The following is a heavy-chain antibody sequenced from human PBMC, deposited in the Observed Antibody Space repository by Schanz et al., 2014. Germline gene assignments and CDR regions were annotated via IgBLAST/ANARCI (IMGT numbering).Heavy chain of an antibody. J-gene: IGHJ2*01. CDR1: GFTFSSYA. CDR2: IYIGGNT. V-gene: IGHV3-66*01. D-gene: IGHD5-18*01. CDR3: GRAGTGMAGWYFEL. Sequence: EMQLLESGGGLIQPGGSLRLSCAASGFTFSSYAMSWVRQAPGKGLEWVSFIYIGGNTYYADSVKGRFTISRDNSKNTLFLQMSSLRVDDMAVYYCGRAGTGMAGWYFELWGRGTLVIVSS.